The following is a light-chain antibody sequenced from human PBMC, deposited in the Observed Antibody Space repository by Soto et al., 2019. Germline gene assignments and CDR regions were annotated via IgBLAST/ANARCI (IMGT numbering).Light chain of an antibody. CDR3: QQDNSYPLT. CDR2: DAF. CDR1: QSISSW. J-gene: IGKJ4*01. Sequence: DIQMTQSPSTLSASVGDRVTITCRASQSISSWLAWYQKKPGKAPKLLIYDAFSLESGVPSRFSGSGSGTECTLTISSLQPDDFATYYCQQDNSYPLTFGGGTKVEIK. V-gene: IGKV1-5*01.